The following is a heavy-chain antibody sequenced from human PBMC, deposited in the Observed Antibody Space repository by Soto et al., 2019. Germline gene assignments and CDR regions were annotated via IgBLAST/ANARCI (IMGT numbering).Heavy chain of an antibody. V-gene: IGHV3-33*01. CDR2: IWFNGSER. D-gene: IGHD5-18*01. CDR3: VRGNGYTYGPFDN. Sequence: GGSLRLSCAASGFSFENYGMRWVRQAPGKGLEWVAAIWFNGSERKYGDSVKGRFTISRDNSKNTVFLQMSSLSAEDTAVYYCVRGNGYTYGPFDNWGQGTLVTVSS. J-gene: IGHJ4*02. CDR1: GFSFENYG.